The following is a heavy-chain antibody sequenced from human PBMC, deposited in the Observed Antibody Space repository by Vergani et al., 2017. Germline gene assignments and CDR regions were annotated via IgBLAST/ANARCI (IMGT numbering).Heavy chain of an antibody. V-gene: IGHV4-34*01. CDR1: GGSFSGYY. Sequence: QVQLQQLGAGLLKPSETLSLTCAVYGGSFSGYYWSWIRQPPGKGLEWIGEINHSGSTNYNPAHKSRVTISVDTSKNQFSLKLSSVTAADTAVYYCARSNPNVDIVATIGGRRVYYGMDGWGQGTTVTVSS. CDR3: ARSNPNVDIVATIGGRRVYYGMDG. D-gene: IGHD5-12*01. J-gene: IGHJ6*02. CDR2: INHSGST.